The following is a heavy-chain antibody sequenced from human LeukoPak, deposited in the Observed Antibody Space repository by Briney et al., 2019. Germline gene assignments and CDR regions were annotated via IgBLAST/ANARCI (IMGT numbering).Heavy chain of an antibody. Sequence: GAAVKVSCKASGGTFSSYAISWVRQAPAQGLEWMGGIIPIFGTANYAQKFRGRVTITADESTSTAYMELSSLRSEDTAVYYCARELGYGGNSFDYWGQGTLVTVSS. D-gene: IGHD4-23*01. V-gene: IGHV1-69*13. CDR3: ARELGYGGNSFDY. CDR2: IIPIFGTA. CDR1: GGTFSSYA. J-gene: IGHJ4*02.